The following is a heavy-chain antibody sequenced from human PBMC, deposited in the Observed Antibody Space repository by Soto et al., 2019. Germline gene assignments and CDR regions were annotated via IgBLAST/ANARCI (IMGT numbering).Heavy chain of an antibody. CDR1: GGSISSSPYF. J-gene: IGHJ5*02. CDR3: SRSAPEGFDP. V-gene: IGHV4-39*01. CDR2: VSYSGGT. Sequence: SETLSLTCTVSGGSISSSPYFWGWIRQPPGKVLEWIASVSYSGGTYYNPSLKSRVTIXXXXSXKXFXLXLXSVTXADTAFYYCSRSAPEGFDPWGQGTQVTVSS.